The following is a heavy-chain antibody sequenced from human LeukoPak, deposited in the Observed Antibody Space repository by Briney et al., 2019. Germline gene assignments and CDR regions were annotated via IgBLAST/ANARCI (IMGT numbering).Heavy chain of an antibody. Sequence: GGSLRLSCAASGFTFDDYAMHWVRQAPGKGLEWVSGISWNSGSIGYADSVKGRFTISRDNAKNSLYLQMNSLRAEDTALYYCAKAVYGSLNYWGQGTLVTVSS. J-gene: IGHJ4*02. V-gene: IGHV3-9*01. CDR2: ISWNSGSI. CDR3: AKAVYGSLNY. CDR1: GFTFDDYA. D-gene: IGHD3-10*01.